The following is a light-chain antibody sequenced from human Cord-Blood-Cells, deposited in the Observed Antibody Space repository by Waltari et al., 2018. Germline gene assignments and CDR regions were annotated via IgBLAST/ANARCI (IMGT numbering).Light chain of an antibody. CDR1: SSDVGGYNY. CDR2: DVS. CDR3: SSYTSSSTYV. J-gene: IGLJ1*01. Sequence: QSALTQPASVSGSPGQSITISCTGTSSDVGGYNYASWSQQHPGKPPQLMIYDVSKRPSGVSNRFSGSKSGNTASLTISGLQAEDEADYYCSSYTSSSTYVFGTGTKVTVL. V-gene: IGLV2-14*01.